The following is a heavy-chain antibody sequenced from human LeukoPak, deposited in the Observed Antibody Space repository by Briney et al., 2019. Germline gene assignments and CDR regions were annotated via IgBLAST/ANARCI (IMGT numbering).Heavy chain of an antibody. CDR2: IYTSGST. D-gene: IGHD6-6*01. Sequence: SQTLSLTCTVSGGSISSGGYYWSWIRQPAGKGLEWIGRIYTSGSTNYSPSLKSRVTISIDTSKNQFSLKLSSVTAADTAVYYCARNGEYSTSRYLDYWGQGTLVIVSS. J-gene: IGHJ4*02. CDR3: ARNGEYSTSRYLDY. CDR1: GGSISSGGYY. V-gene: IGHV4-61*02.